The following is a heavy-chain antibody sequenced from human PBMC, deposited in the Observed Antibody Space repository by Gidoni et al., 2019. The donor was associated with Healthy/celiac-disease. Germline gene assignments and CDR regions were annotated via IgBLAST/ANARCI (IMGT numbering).Heavy chain of an antibody. Sequence: QVQLQESGPGRVKPSQTLSLTCTVSGGSISSGSYYWRWIRQPAVKGLEWIGRNITCGSTNYNPSLKSRVTISVDTSKNQFSLKLSSVTAADTAVYYCARPRSGVSSGWDAFDIWGQGTMVTVSS. D-gene: IGHD6-19*01. V-gene: IGHV4-61*02. CDR3: ARPRSGVSSGWDAFDI. CDR1: GGSISSGSYY. J-gene: IGHJ3*02. CDR2: NITCGST.